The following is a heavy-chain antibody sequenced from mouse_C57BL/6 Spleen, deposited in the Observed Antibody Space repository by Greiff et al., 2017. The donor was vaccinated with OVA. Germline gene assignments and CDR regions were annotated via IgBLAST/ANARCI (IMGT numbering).Heavy chain of an antibody. CDR2: IYPGDGDT. J-gene: IGHJ2*01. V-gene: IGHV1-82*01. CDR3: ARSGDLTGSYFDY. D-gene: IGHD4-1*01. CDR1: GYAFSSSW. Sequence: QVQLKESGPELVKPGASVKISCKASGYAFSSSWMNWVKQRPGQGLEWIGRIYPGDGDTNYNGKFKGKATLTADKSSSTAYMQLSSLTSEDSAVYFCARSGDLTGSYFDYWGQGTTLTVSS.